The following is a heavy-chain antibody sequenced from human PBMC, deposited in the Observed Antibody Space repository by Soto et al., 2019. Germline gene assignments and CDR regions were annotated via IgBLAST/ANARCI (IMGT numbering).Heavy chain of an antibody. CDR3: AKEGITMVRGVAGYNWFDH. CDR2: ISWNSGSI. V-gene: IGHV3-9*01. J-gene: IGHJ5*02. CDR1: GVTFDDYA. Sequence: SLRLSCAASGVTFDDYAMHWVRQAPRQGLDWVSGISWNSGSIGYADSVKGRFTISRDNAKNSLYLQMNSLRAEDTALYYCAKEGITMVRGVAGYNWFDHWGQGTLVTVSS. D-gene: IGHD3-10*01.